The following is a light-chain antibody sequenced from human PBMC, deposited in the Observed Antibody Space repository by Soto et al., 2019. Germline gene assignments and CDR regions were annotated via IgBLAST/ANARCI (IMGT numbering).Light chain of an antibody. J-gene: IGKJ1*01. CDR2: GAS. CDR3: QQYGSSPSWT. V-gene: IGKV3-20*01. Sequence: EIGLTQSPGTLSLSPGERATLSCRASQSVSSSYLAWYQQKPGQAPRLLIYGASSRATGIPDRFSGSGSGTDFTLTISSLEPEDFAVYYYQQYGSSPSWTFGQGTKVEIK. CDR1: QSVSSSY.